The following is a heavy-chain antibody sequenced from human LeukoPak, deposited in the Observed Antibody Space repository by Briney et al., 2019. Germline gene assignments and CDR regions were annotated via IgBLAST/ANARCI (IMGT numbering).Heavy chain of an antibody. D-gene: IGHD6-13*01. CDR3: AREDEYSSSSFDY. CDR2: ISSSSSYI. CDR1: GFTFSSYS. V-gene: IGHV3-21*01. J-gene: IGHJ4*02. Sequence: GGSLRLSCAASGFTFSSYSMNWVRQAPGKGLEWVSSISSSSSYIYYADSVKGRFTISRDNAKNSLYLQMNSLRAEDTAVYYCAREDEYSSSSFDYWGQGTLVTVSS.